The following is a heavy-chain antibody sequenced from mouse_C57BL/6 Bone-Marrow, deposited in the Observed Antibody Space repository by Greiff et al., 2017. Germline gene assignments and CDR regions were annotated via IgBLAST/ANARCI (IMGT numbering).Heavy chain of an antibody. CDR1: GFTFSDYG. Sequence: EVQLVESGGGLVQPGGSLKLSCAASGFTFSDYGMAWVRQAPRKGPEWVAFISNLADSIYYADTVTGRFTISRENAKNTLYLEISSLRSEDTAMYSCARRGDVCDGNYYARDYWGQGTSVTVSS. CDR2: ISNLADSI. V-gene: IGHV5-15*01. CDR3: ARRGDVCDGNYYARDY. J-gene: IGHJ4*01.